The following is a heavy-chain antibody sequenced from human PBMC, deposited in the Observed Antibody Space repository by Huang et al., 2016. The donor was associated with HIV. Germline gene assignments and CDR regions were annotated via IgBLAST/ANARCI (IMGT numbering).Heavy chain of an antibody. J-gene: IGHJ4*01. D-gene: IGHD6-13*01. CDR2: IIPICETE. V-gene: IGHV1-69*12. CDR1: GGTFSSLA. Sequence: QVHLVQPGAEVKKPGSSVKVSCKASGGTFSSLAISWVRPAPGQGLEWMGVIIPICETENYAQKFQGRVTISADESTKTAYMELNSLRSEDTAVFYCAVGTRSSWFYDYWGQGTLVTVSS. CDR3: AVGTRSSWFYDY.